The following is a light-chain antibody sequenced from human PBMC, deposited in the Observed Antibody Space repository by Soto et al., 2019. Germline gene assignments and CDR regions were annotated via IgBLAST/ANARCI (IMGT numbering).Light chain of an antibody. Sequence: QSALTQPPSVSGSPGQSVAISCTGTSSDVGSYTRVSWYQQPPGAAPKLMIYEVSNRPSGVPDRFSGSKSGNTASLTISGLQAEDEADYYCNSYTGSSTYVFGTGTKVTV. CDR2: EVS. J-gene: IGLJ1*01. CDR3: NSYTGSSTYV. CDR1: SSDVGSYTR. V-gene: IGLV2-18*02.